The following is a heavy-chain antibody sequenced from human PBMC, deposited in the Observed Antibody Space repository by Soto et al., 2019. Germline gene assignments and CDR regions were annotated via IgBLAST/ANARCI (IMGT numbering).Heavy chain of an antibody. Sequence: SETLSLTCAVYGGSFSGYYWSWIRQPPGKGLEWIGEINHSGSTNYNPSLKSRVTISVDTSKNQFSLKLSSVTAADTAVYYCARVSGGGWLAPRGMDVWGQGTTGKSP. V-gene: IGHV4-34*01. CDR3: ARVSGGGWLAPRGMDV. D-gene: IGHD6-19*01. CDR1: GGSFSGYY. CDR2: INHSGST. J-gene: IGHJ6*02.